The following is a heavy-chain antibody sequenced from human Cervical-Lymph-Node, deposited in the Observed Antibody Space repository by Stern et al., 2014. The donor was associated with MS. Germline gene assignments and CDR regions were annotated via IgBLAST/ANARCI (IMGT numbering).Heavy chain of an antibody. CDR1: GFTFGNAW. J-gene: IGHJ3*02. V-gene: IGHV3-15*01. CDR3: TKGGVYNSGWHDVFAI. Sequence: EVQLVESGGGSVKPGGSLTLSCAAAGFTFGNAWLSWVRQAPGKGLEGVGRIKRNADGATTDYAAPVKGRFTISRDDSRNTLYLQVNSLDTEDTAVYYCTKGGVYNSGWHDVFAIWGQGTVVTVSS. D-gene: IGHD5-12*01. CDR2: IKRNADGATT.